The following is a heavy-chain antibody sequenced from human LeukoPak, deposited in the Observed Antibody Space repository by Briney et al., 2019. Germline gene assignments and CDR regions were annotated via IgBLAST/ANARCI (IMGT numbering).Heavy chain of an antibody. V-gene: IGHV3-48*01. CDR2: ISSSSSTI. CDR1: GFTFSSYS. J-gene: IGHJ4*02. Sequence: PGGSLRLSCAASGFTFSSYSMNWVRQAPGKGLEWVSYISSSSSTIYYADSVKGRFTISRDNAKNSLYLQMNSLRAEDTAVYYCVRQGDRMAGIAARRNDYWGQGTLVTVSS. D-gene: IGHD6-6*01. CDR3: VRQGDRMAGIAARRNDY.